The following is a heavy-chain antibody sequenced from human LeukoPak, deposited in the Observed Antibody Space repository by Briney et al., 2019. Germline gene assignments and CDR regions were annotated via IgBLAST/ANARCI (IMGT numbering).Heavy chain of an antibody. J-gene: IGHJ6*02. CDR3: ARQGRLETMVRDYYYYYGMDV. V-gene: IGHV4-59*08. Sequence: KASETLSLTCTVSGGSISSYYWSWIRQPPGKGLEWIGYIYYSGSTSYNPSLKSRVTISVDTSKNQFSLKLSSVTAADTAVYYCARQGRLETMVRDYYYYYGMDVWGQGTTVTVSS. D-gene: IGHD3-10*01. CDR1: GGSISSYY. CDR2: IYYSGST.